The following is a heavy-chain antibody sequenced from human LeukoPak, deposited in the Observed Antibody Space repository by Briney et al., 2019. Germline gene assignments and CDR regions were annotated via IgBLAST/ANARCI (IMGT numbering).Heavy chain of an antibody. J-gene: IGHJ4*02. CDR2: ISGSGGST. V-gene: IGHV3-23*01. CDR1: GFTFSSYA. Sequence: GESLKISCAASGFTFSSYAMSWVRQAPGKGLEWVSAISGSGGSTYYADSVKGRFTISRDNSKNTLYLQMNSLRAEDTAVYYCAKSKTTVTTCFDYWGQGTLVTVSS. D-gene: IGHD4-17*01. CDR3: AKSKTTVTTCFDY.